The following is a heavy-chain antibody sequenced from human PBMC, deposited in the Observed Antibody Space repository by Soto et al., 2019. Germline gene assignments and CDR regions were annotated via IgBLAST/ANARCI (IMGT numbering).Heavy chain of an antibody. CDR1: GFTFRSYA. J-gene: IGHJ3*02. CDR3: ARKGPPRDAFDI. Sequence: PVGSLRLSCAASGFTFRSYAMSWVRQAPGKGLEWVSGISGSGISTHYADSVKGRFTISRDNSKNTLYVQMNSLRVEDTAIYYCARKGPPRDAFDIWGQGTMVTVSS. CDR2: ISGSGIST. V-gene: IGHV3-23*01.